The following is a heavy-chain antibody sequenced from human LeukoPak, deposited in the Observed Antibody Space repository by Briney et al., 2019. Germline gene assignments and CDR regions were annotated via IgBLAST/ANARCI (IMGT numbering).Heavy chain of an antibody. V-gene: IGHV3-74*01. CDR3: ARSFSNTVRGVGDS. CDR2: MSGDGSST. D-gene: IGHD3-10*01. CDR1: GFTFSNYW. J-gene: IGHJ4*02. Sequence: PGGSLRLSCAASGFTFSNYWMNWVRQVPGKGLMWVSRMSGDGSSTNYADSVKGQFTISRDNAKNTLYLQMNSLRVEDTALYYCARSFSNTVRGVGDSWGQGTLVTVSS.